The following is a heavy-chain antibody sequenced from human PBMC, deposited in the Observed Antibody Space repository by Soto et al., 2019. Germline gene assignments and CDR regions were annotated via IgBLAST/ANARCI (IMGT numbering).Heavy chain of an antibody. CDR3: ARGRLYYDFWSGYYKDYYYGMDV. J-gene: IGHJ6*02. CDR2: INHSGST. Sequence: PSETLSLTCAVYGGSFSGYYWSWIRQPPGKGLEWIGEINHSGSTNYNPSLKSRVTISVDTSKNQFSLKLSSVTAADTAVYYCARGRLYYDFWSGYYKDYYYGMDVWGQGTTVTVSS. V-gene: IGHV4-34*01. D-gene: IGHD3-3*01. CDR1: GGSFSGYY.